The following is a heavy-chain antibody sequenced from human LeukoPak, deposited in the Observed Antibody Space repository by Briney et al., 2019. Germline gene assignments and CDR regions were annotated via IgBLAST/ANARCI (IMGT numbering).Heavy chain of an antibody. V-gene: IGHV3-23*01. CDR2: ISAIGGST. CDR3: AKPRDFYYYMDV. CDR1: GFTFNTYA. Sequence: PGGSLRLSCAASGFTFNTYAMSWVRQAPGKGLEWVSTISAIGGSTYYADSVKGRFTISRDNSKSTLYLQMNSLRAEDTAVYYCAKPRDFYYYMDVWGKGTTVIVSS. J-gene: IGHJ6*03.